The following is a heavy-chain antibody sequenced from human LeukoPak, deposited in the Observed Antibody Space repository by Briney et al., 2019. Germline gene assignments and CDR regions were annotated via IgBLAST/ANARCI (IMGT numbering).Heavy chain of an antibody. CDR1: GGSISSYY. CDR3: ARRPDGFDI. CDR2: IYYSGST. Sequence: SETLSPTCTVSGGSISSYYWSWIRQPPGKGLEWIGYIYYSGSTNYNPSLKSRVTISVDTSKNQFSLKLSSVTAADTAVYYCARRPDGFDIWGQGTMVTVSS. V-gene: IGHV4-59*01. J-gene: IGHJ3*02.